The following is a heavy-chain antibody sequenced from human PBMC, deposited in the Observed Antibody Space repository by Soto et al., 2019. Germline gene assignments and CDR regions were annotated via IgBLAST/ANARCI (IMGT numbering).Heavy chain of an antibody. D-gene: IGHD6-6*01. J-gene: IGHJ4*02. CDR1: GFTFSSYA. V-gene: IGHV3-30*03. Sequence: QVQLVESGGGVVQPGKSLRLSCAASGFTFSSYAMHWARQAPGEGLEWVTVISIRGGDEYYAESVRGRFTISRDDSKNTPYLQMDSLRVEDTAVYYCARGTIVARQHLDYWGQGTLVTVSS. CDR3: ARGTIVARQHLDY. CDR2: ISIRGGDE.